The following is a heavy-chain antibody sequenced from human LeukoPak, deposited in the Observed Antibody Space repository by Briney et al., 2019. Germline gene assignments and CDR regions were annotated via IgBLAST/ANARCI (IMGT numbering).Heavy chain of an antibody. CDR2: INHSGTT. V-gene: IGHV4-34*01. CDR3: ARDRAPYCSSTSCYDYYYYGMDV. CDR1: GGSFSGYY. D-gene: IGHD2-2*01. Sequence: ASETLSLTCAVYGGSFSGYYWSWIRQPPGKGLKWMGEINHSGTTNYNPSLKSRVTISVDTSKNQFSLKLSSVTAADTAVYYCARDRAPYCSSTSCYDYYYYGMDVWGKGTTVTVSS. J-gene: IGHJ6*04.